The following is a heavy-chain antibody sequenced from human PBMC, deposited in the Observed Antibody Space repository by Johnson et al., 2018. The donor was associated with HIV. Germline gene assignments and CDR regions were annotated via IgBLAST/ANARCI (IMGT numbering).Heavy chain of an antibody. J-gene: IGHJ3*02. CDR1: GFTVSSNY. Sequence: QVQLVESGGGLVQPGGSLRLSCAASGFTVSSNYMSWVRQAPGKGLEWVAVISYAGSEKYYVDSVTGRFTISRDNAKNTLFLQMNSLRAEDTAVYYCVRRFYDSSAFDIWGQGTLVTVSS. V-gene: IGHV3-30*03. CDR3: VRRFYDSSAFDI. CDR2: ISYAGSEK. D-gene: IGHD3-22*01.